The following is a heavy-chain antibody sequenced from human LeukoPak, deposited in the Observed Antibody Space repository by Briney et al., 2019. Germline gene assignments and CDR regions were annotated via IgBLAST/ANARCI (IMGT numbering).Heavy chain of an antibody. J-gene: IGHJ4*02. D-gene: IGHD2-2*02. V-gene: IGHV1-18*01. CDR2: ISAYNGNT. CDR3: ARDCSSTSCYTTIDY. CDR1: GYTFTSYG. Sequence: ASVKVSCRASGYTFTSYGISWVRQAPGQGLEWMGWISAYNGNTNYAQKLQGRVTMTTDTSTSTAYMELRSLRSDDTAVYYCARDCSSTSCYTTIDYWGQRTLVTVSS.